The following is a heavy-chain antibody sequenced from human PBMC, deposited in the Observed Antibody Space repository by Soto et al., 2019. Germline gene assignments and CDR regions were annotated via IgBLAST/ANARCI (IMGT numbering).Heavy chain of an antibody. D-gene: IGHD5-12*01. Sequence: QVQLVESGGGVVQPGRSLRLSCAASGFTFSSYGMHWVRQAPGKGLEWVAVISYDGSNKYYADSVKGRFTISRDNSKNTLYLQMNSLRAEDTAVYYCAKDLIRLRPLFDHYGMDVWGQGTTVTVSS. CDR3: AKDLIRLRPLFDHYGMDV. CDR2: ISYDGSNK. CDR1: GFTFSSYG. V-gene: IGHV3-30*18. J-gene: IGHJ6*02.